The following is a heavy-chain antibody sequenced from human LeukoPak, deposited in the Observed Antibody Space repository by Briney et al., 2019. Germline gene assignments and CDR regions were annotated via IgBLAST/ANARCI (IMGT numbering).Heavy chain of an antibody. CDR3: ARAREYCSSTSCYKDFDY. CDR2: IIPIFGTA. Sequence: EASVKVSCKASGGTFSSYAISWVRQAPGQGLEWMGGIIPIFGTANYAQKFQGRVTITTDESTSTAYMELSSLRSEDTAVYYCARAREYCSSTSCYKDFDYWGQGTLVTVSS. D-gene: IGHD2-2*01. J-gene: IGHJ4*02. V-gene: IGHV1-69*05. CDR1: GGTFSSYA.